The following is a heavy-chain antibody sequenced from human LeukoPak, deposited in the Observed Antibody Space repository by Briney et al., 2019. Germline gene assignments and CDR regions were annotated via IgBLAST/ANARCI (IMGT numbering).Heavy chain of an antibody. J-gene: IGHJ4*02. D-gene: IGHD1-1*01. Sequence: GGSLRLSCAASGFTFSSYGMHWVRQAPGKGLEWVAVISYDGSNKYYADSVKGRFTISRDNAKNTLYLQMNSLTAEDTAIYYCAKATGTLGNWGQGTLVTVSS. V-gene: IGHV3-30*18. CDR1: GFTFSSYG. CDR3: AKATGTLGN. CDR2: ISYDGSNK.